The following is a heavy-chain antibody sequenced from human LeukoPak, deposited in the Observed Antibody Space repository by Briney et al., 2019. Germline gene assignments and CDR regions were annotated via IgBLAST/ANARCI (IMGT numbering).Heavy chain of an antibody. J-gene: IGHJ5*02. V-gene: IGHV4-38-2*02. D-gene: IGHD1-26*01. Sequence: KPSETLSLTCTVSGYSISSGYYWGWIRQPPGKGLEWIGSIYHSGRTFYNPSLKSRVTISVDTSKNQFSLKLSSVTAADAAVYYCARGGQGGFDPWGQGTLVTVSS. CDR2: IYHSGRT. CDR1: GYSISSGYY. CDR3: ARGGQGGFDP.